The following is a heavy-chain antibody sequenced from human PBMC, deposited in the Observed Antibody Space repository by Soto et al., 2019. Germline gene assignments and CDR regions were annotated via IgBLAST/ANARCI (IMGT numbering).Heavy chain of an antibody. Sequence: SETLSLTCAVSGGSISSSNWWSWVRQPPGKGLEWIGYIYYSGSTNYNPSLKSRVTISVDTSKNQFSLKLSSVTAADTAVYYCAREMVTTSPYNWFDPWGQGTLVTVSS. J-gene: IGHJ5*02. D-gene: IGHD4-17*01. V-gene: IGHV4-4*02. CDR3: AREMVTTSPYNWFDP. CDR1: GGSISSSNW. CDR2: IYYSGST.